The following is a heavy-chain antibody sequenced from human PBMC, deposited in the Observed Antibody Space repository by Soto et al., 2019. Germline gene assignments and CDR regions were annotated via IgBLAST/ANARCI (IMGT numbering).Heavy chain of an antibody. D-gene: IGHD4-17*01. V-gene: IGHV1-46*01. Sequence: QVQLVQSGAEVKKPGASVKVSCKASGSTFTSYYMHWVRQAPGHGLEWMGIINPSGGSTRDAQKSQGRDTMTRDTSTSTVYRERSSLRSEDTAVYYCARVDGDYGYYFDYWGQGTLVTVSS. CDR1: GSTFTSYY. CDR3: ARVDGDYGYYFDY. CDR2: INPSGGST. J-gene: IGHJ4*02.